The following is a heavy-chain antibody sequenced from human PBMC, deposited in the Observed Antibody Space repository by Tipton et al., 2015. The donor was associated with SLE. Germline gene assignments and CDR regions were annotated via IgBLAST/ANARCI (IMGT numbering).Heavy chain of an antibody. J-gene: IGHJ4*02. V-gene: IGHV6-1*01. Sequence: PGLVKPSQTLSLTCAISGDSVSTNSTAWTWIRQSPSRGLEWLGRTYYRSKWYSDYAVSVKSRITINPDTSKNQFSLQLNSVTPEDTAVYYCARVWGTGSRGLHYWGQGTLVTVSS. CDR3: ARVWGTGSRGLHY. D-gene: IGHD2-2*01. CDR1: GDSVSTNSTA. CDR2: TYYRSKWYS.